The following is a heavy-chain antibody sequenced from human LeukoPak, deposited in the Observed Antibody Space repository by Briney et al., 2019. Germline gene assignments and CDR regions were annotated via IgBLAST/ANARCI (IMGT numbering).Heavy chain of an antibody. CDR2: INHSGST. CDR1: GGSFSGYY. Sequence: SETLPLTCAVYGGSFSGYYWSWIRQPPGKGLEWIGEINHSGSTNYNPSLKSRVTISVDTSKNQFSLKLSSVTAADTAVYYCARLGETYYYYYMDVWGEGTTVTVSS. J-gene: IGHJ6*03. V-gene: IGHV4-34*01. D-gene: IGHD2-21*01. CDR3: ARLGETYYYYYMDV.